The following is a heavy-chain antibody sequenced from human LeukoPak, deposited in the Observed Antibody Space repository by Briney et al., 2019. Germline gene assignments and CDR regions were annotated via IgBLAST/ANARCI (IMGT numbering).Heavy chain of an antibody. J-gene: IGHJ4*02. V-gene: IGHV3-21*01. CDR3: ASRLDFDY. Sequence: GGSLRLSCAASGFTFINYRMNWVRQAPGKGLEWVSSISTSRSYIYYADSVKGRFTISRDNAKNSLYLQMNSLRAEDTAVYYCASRLDFDYWGQGTLVTVSS. CDR1: GFTFINYR. CDR2: ISTSRSYI. D-gene: IGHD3-22*01.